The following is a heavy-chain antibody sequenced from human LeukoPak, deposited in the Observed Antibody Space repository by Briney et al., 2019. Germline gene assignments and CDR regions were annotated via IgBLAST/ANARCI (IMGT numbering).Heavy chain of an antibody. CDR3: ARELGYCSGASCYFKYYGMDV. V-gene: IGHV3-53*01. Sequence: PGGSLRLSCAASGFTVSSNYMSWVRQAPGKGLEWVSDIYSGGSTYYADSVKGRFTISRDNSKNTLYLQMNSLRAEDTAVYYCARELGYCSGASCYFKYYGMDVWGQGTTVTVFS. CDR1: GFTVSSNY. J-gene: IGHJ6*02. CDR2: IYSGGST. D-gene: IGHD2-15*01.